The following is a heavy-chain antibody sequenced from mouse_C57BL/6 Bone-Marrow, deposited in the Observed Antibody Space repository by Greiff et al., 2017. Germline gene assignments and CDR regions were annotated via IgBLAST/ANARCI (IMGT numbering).Heavy chain of an antibody. D-gene: IGHD1-1*01. CDR1: GYTFTGYW. Sequence: VMLVESGAELMKPGASVKLSCKATGYTFTGYWLEWVKQRPGHGLEWIGEILPGSGSTNYNEKFKGKATFTADTSSNTAYMQLSSLTTEDSAIYYCARGGAIYYYGSISYWYFDVWGTGTTVTVSS. J-gene: IGHJ1*03. V-gene: IGHV1-9*01. CDR2: ILPGSGST. CDR3: ARGGAIYYYGSISYWYFDV.